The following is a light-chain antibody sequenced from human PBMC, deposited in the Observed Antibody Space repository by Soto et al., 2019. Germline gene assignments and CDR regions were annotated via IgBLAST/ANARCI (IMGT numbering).Light chain of an antibody. Sequence: QSPATLSLSPGERATLSCRASQSVSSYLAWYQQKPGQAPRLLIYDASNRATGIPARFSGSGSGTDFTLTISSLDPEDFAVYYCQQRSNWPLFGQGTRLEIK. V-gene: IGKV3-11*01. CDR3: QQRSNWPL. CDR2: DAS. J-gene: IGKJ5*01. CDR1: QSVSSY.